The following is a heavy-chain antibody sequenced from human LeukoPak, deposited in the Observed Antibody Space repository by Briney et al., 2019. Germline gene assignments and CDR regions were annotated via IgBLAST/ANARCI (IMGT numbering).Heavy chain of an antibody. CDR2: IDPSDSYT. CDR1: GYSFTSYW. Sequence: ASVKVSCKGSGYSFTSYWISWVRQMPGKGLEWMGRIDPSDSYTNYSPPFQGHVTISADKSISTAYLQWSSLKASDTAMYYCARIDSSDWIGAFDIWGQGTMVTVSS. CDR3: ARIDSSDWIGAFDI. V-gene: IGHV5-10-1*01. D-gene: IGHD3-22*01. J-gene: IGHJ3*02.